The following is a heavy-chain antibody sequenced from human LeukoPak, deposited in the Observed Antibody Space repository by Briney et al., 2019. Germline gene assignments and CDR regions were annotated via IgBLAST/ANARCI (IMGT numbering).Heavy chain of an antibody. J-gene: IGHJ4*02. D-gene: IGHD3-9*01. CDR2: INPDGSYT. CDR1: GFTFMSNW. V-gene: IGHV3-74*01. CDR3: ARDMTGPVDY. Sequence: PGGSLRLSCAASGFTFMSNWMHWVRQAPGKGLVWVSRINPDGSYTSYADSVQGRFTISRDNAKNTLYLQMNSLRAGDTAAYYCARDMTGPVDYWGQGTLVTVSS.